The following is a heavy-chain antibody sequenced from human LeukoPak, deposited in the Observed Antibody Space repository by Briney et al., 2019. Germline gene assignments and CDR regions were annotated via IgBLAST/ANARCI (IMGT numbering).Heavy chain of an antibody. V-gene: IGHV4-59*08. Sequence: PSETLSLTCTVSGGSISSYYWSWIRQPPGKGLEWIGYIYYSGSTNYNPSLKSRVTISVDTSKNQFSLKLSSVTAADTAVYYCARTQGGYSYGSPNYYFDYWGQGTLVTVSS. CDR2: IYYSGST. J-gene: IGHJ4*02. D-gene: IGHD5-18*01. CDR1: GGSISSYY. CDR3: ARTQGGYSYGSPNYYFDY.